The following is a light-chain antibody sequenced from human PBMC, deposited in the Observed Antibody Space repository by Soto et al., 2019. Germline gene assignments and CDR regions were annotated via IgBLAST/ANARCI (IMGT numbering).Light chain of an antibody. J-gene: IGKJ4*01. V-gene: IGKV3-11*01. CDR2: DAS. Sequence: EIVLTQSPATLSLSPGARATLSCRASQSISTYLAWYQQKPGQAPRLLIYDASNRATAIPDRFSGSGSGTDFTLTISSLEPEDFAVYYCQQRSTWPLTFGGGTKVEIK. CDR1: QSISTY. CDR3: QQRSTWPLT.